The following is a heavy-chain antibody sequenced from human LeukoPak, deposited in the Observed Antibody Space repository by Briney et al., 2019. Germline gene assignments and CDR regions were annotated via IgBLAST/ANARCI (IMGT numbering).Heavy chain of an antibody. V-gene: IGHV3-48*04. Sequence: GGSLRLSCAASGFTFSTYSMNWVRQAPGKGLEWVSYISSSSSTIYYADSVKGRFTISRDNAKSSLYLQMNSLRAEDTAVYYCARDVYSRTLTTTPYYFDYWGQGTLVTVSS. J-gene: IGHJ4*02. CDR1: GFTFSTYS. CDR3: ARDVYSRTLTTTPYYFDY. CDR2: ISSSSSTI. D-gene: IGHD4-17*01.